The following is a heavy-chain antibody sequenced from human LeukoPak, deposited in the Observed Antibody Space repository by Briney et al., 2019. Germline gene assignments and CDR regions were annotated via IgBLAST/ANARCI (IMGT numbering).Heavy chain of an antibody. CDR2: ISAYNGNT. J-gene: IGHJ4*02. D-gene: IGHD3-22*01. CDR1: GYTFTSYG. Sequence: ASVKVSCKASGYTFTSYGISWVRQAPGQGLEWMGWISAYNGNTNYAQKLQGRVIMTTDTSTSTAYMELRSLRSDDTAVYYCARDLGGSYYDSSGYFDYWGQGTLVTVSS. CDR3: ARDLGGSYYDSSGYFDY. V-gene: IGHV1-18*01.